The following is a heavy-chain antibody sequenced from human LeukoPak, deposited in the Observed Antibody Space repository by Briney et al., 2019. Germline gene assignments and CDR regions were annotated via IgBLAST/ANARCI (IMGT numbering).Heavy chain of an antibody. CDR3: ARNVRGGSTYLDY. Sequence: SETLSLTRTVSGGSINNDFWTWIRQPARKGLEWIGRIYSSGTTNYNPSLKSRVTMSVDTSKNQFSLKPSSVTAADTAVYYCARNVRGGSTYLDYWGQGTLVTVS. V-gene: IGHV4-4*07. CDR1: GGSINNDF. J-gene: IGHJ4*02. CDR2: IYSSGTT. D-gene: IGHD3-16*01.